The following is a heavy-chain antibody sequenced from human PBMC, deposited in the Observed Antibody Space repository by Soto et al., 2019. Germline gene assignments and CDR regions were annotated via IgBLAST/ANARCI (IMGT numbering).Heavy chain of an antibody. CDR3: ARSSPYIVVRKPTGNQDYYGMDV. J-gene: IGHJ6*02. V-gene: IGHV1-69*01. CDR2: IIPVFGTT. Sequence: QVQLVQSGAEVKKPGSSVKVFCKASGGTFSNYTISWVRQAPGQGLEWMGGIIPVFGTTDYEQKFQGRVTTTADGSTSTADMKLSSLRSADTAVYYCARSSPYIVVRKPTGNQDYYGMDVWGQGTTVTVSS. D-gene: IGHD2-2*01. CDR1: GGTFSNYT.